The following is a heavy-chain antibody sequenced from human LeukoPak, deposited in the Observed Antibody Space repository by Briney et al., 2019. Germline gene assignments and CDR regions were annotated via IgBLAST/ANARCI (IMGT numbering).Heavy chain of an antibody. CDR2: ISTSSSYI. CDR1: GFTFSSYS. D-gene: IGHD1-26*01. Sequence: GGSLRLSCAASGFTFSSYSMNWVRQAPGKGLEWVSSISTSSSYIYYADSVKGRFTISRDNAKNSLYLQMNSLRAEDTAVYYCARDLYSESYLDVWGKGTTVTVSS. J-gene: IGHJ6*03. V-gene: IGHV3-21*01. CDR3: ARDLYSESYLDV.